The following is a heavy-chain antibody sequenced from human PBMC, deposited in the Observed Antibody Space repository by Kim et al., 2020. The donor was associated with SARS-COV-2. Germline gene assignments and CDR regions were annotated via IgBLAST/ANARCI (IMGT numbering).Heavy chain of an antibody. CDR2: IYYSGST. D-gene: IGHD6-19*01. Sequence: SETLSLTCTGSGGSISSSSYYWGWIRQPPGEGLEWIGSIYYSGSTYYNPSLKSRVTISVDTSKNQFSLKLSSVTAADTAVYYCARERIAVAGTGYFQHWGQGTLVTVSS. CDR1: GGSISSSSYY. CDR3: ARERIAVAGTGYFQH. J-gene: IGHJ1*01. V-gene: IGHV4-39*02.